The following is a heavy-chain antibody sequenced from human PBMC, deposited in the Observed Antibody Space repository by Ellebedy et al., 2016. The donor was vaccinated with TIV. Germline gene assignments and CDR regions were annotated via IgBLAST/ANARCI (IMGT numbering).Heavy chain of an antibody. CDR2: INPNSGAT. Sequence: ASVKVSCKASGYTFTGYYMHWVRQAPGQGLEWMGWINPNSGATNYAQKFQGRVTMTRDTSISTAYMELSRLRSDDTAVYYCAIDQWEQLVRPYYYYGMDVWGQGTTVTVSS. CDR1: GYTFTGYY. CDR3: AIDQWEQLVRPYYYYGMDV. V-gene: IGHV1-2*02. D-gene: IGHD6-6*01. J-gene: IGHJ6*02.